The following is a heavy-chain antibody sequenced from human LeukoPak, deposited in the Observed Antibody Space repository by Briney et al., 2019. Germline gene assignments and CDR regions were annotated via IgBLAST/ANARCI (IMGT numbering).Heavy chain of an antibody. J-gene: IGHJ4*02. CDR2: FSGSGGIT. CDR3: AKSPVSSCRGSFCYPFDY. D-gene: IGHD2-15*01. CDR1: GFTFSNYA. V-gene: IGHV3-23*01. Sequence: PGGSLRLSCAASGFTFSNYAMSWVRQAPGKGLEWVSGFSGSGGITYYADSVKGRFTISRDNTKNTLYLQLNTLRAEDTAVYFCAKSPVSSCRGSFCYPFDYWGQGNLVTVSS.